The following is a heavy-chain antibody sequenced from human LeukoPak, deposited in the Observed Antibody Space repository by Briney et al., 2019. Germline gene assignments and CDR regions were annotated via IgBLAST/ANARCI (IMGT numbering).Heavy chain of an antibody. Sequence: GGTLRLSCAASGFTFSSYWMNWVRQPPGKGLEWISRINSDGSTTSYADSVKGRFTISRDNAKNTQYLQMNSLRAEDTVVYHCARDGRGALYSSSWYSDYWGQGTLVTVSS. J-gene: IGHJ4*02. CDR1: GFTFSSYW. V-gene: IGHV3-74*01. D-gene: IGHD6-13*01. CDR2: INSDGSTT. CDR3: ARDGRGALYSSSWYSDY.